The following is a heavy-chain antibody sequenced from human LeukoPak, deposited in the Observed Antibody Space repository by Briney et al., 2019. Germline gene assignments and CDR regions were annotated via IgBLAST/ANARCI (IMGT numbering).Heavy chain of an antibody. V-gene: IGHV4-38-2*02. CDR3: ARDTPGYYYDSSGYSMHDAFDI. J-gene: IGHJ3*02. CDR1: GYSISSGYY. CDR2: IYHSGST. Sequence: SETLSLTCTVSGYSISSGYYWGWIRQPPGKGLEWIGSIYHSGSTYYNPSLKSRVTISVDTSKNQFSLKLSSVTAADTAVYYCARDTPGYYYDSSGYSMHDAFDIWGQGTMVTVSS. D-gene: IGHD3-22*01.